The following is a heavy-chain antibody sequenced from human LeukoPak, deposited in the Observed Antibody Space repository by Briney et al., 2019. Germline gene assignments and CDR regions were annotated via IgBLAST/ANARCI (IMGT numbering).Heavy chain of an antibody. CDR3: AKDQRAHIAAAAH. D-gene: IGHD6-13*01. CDR2: ISYDGSNK. V-gene: IGHV3-30*18. CDR1: GFTFSSYG. Sequence: GRSLRLSCAASGFTFSSYGMHWVRQAPGKGLEWVAVISYDGSNKYYADSVKGRFTISRDNSKNTLYLQMNSLRAEDTAVYYCAKDQRAHIAAAAHWGQGTLVTVSS. J-gene: IGHJ4*02.